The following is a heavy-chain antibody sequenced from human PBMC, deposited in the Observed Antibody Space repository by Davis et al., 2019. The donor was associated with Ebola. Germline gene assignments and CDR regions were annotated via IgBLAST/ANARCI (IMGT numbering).Heavy chain of an antibody. V-gene: IGHV1-46*03. D-gene: IGHD2-15*01. Sequence: ASVKVSCKASGYTFTSYYMHWVRQAPGQGLEWMGIINPSGCSTSYAQKFQGRVTMTRDTSTSTVYMELSSLRSEDTAVYYCAREEIVVVVAATYYYYGMDVWGQGTTVTVSS. CDR3: AREEIVVVVAATYYYYGMDV. J-gene: IGHJ6*02. CDR2: INPSGCST. CDR1: GYTFTSYY.